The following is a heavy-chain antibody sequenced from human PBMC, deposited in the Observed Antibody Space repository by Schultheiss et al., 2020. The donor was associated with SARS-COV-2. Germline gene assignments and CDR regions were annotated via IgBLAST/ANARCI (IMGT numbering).Heavy chain of an antibody. Sequence: SETLSLTCTVSGGSIRSYYWSWIRQPPGKGLEWIGYIYYSGSTNYNPSLKSRVTISVDTSKNQFSLKLSSVTAADTAVYYCASSNYGSGSYSFYFDYWGQGTLVTVSS. CDR1: GGSIRSYY. D-gene: IGHD3-10*01. CDR3: ASSNYGSGSYSFYFDY. J-gene: IGHJ4*02. CDR2: IYYSGST. V-gene: IGHV4-59*12.